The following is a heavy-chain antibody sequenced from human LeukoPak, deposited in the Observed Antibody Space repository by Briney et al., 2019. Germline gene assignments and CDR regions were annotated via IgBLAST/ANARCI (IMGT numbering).Heavy chain of an antibody. D-gene: IGHD6-19*01. CDR1: GFTFSSYW. CDR2: IKQDGSEK. Sequence: GGSLRLSCAASGFTFSSYWMSWVRQAPGKGLEWVANIKQDGSEKYYVDSVKGRFTIARANAKNSLYLQMNSLRAEDTAVYYCARWGSGGYASPYDAFDIWGQGTMVTVSS. J-gene: IGHJ3*02. CDR3: ARWGSGGYASPYDAFDI. V-gene: IGHV3-7*01.